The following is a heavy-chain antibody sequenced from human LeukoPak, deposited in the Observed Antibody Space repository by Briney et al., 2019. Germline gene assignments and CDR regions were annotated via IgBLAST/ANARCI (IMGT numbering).Heavy chain of an antibody. J-gene: IGHJ4*02. CDR3: AKDKESVPVYFDY. Sequence: GGYLSLSCAASGFTFSSHAMSWVRQAPGKGLEGVSAISGSGGSTYYADSVKGRFPISRDNSKNTLYLQMNSLRAEDTAVYYCAKDKESVPVYFDYWGQGTLVTVSS. CDR1: GFTFSSHA. D-gene: IGHD2-2*01. CDR2: ISGSGGST. V-gene: IGHV3-23*01.